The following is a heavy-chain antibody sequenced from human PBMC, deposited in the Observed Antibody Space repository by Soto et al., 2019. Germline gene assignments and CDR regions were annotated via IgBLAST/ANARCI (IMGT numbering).Heavy chain of an antibody. CDR3: ARRRMVRGVMNSCFDY. CDR2: ISSSSSYI. CDR1: GFTFSSYS. V-gene: IGHV3-21*01. D-gene: IGHD3-10*01. Sequence: EVQLVESGGGLVKPGGSLRLSCAASGFTFSSYSMNWVLQAPGKGLEWVSSISSSSSYIYYADSVKGRFTISRDNAKNSLYLQMNSLRAEDTAVYYCARRRMVRGVMNSCFDYWGQGTLVTVSS. J-gene: IGHJ4*02.